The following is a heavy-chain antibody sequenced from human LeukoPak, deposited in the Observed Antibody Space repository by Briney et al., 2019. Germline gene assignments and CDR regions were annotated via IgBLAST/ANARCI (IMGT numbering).Heavy chain of an antibody. V-gene: IGHV4-34*01. CDR2: INQSGST. J-gene: IGHJ4*02. CDR1: GGSFSGYY. D-gene: IGHD6-19*01. CDR3: ARGNRGGWYDY. Sequence: PGETLSLTCAVYGGSFSGYYWSWIRQPPGKGLEWIGEINQSGSTNYNPSLKSRVTISVDTSKNQFSLKLSSVTAADTAVYYCARGNRGGWYDYWGQGTTVSSSS.